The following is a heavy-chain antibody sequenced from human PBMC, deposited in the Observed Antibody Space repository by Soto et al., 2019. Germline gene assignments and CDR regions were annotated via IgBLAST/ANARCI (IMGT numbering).Heavy chain of an antibody. CDR2: IYSGGNT. V-gene: IGHV3-53*01. CDR1: GFTVSTNY. D-gene: IGHD6-13*01. Sequence: EVQLVESGGGLIQPGGSLRLSCAASGFTVSTNYMTWVRQAPGKGLEWVSLIYSGGNTYYADSVKGRFTISRDNSKTTLYLQMNSLRADDTAVYYCARERIAAAGTHEAFDIWGQGTMVTVSS. J-gene: IGHJ3*02. CDR3: ARERIAAAGTHEAFDI.